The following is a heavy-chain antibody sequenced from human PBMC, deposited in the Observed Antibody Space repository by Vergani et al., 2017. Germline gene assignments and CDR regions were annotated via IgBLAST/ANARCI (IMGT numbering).Heavy chain of an antibody. Sequence: VQLVESGGGLVKPGGSLRLSCAASGFSFSDYYMSWIRQAPGKGLEWLSYISSSGTYTTYADSVKGRFTISRDNAKNSLFLQMNSLRVEDMAVYYCARALDVADTAMAXLDFWGQGTLVTVSS. D-gene: IGHD5-18*01. V-gene: IGHV3-11*06. CDR2: ISSSGTYT. J-gene: IGHJ4*02. CDR3: ARALDVADTAMAXLDF. CDR1: GFSFSDYY.